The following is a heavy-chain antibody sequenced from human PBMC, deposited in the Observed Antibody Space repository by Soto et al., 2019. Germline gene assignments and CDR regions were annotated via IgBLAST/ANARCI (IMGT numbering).Heavy chain of an antibody. CDR3: ARHGAHSTSVYYYYGMDV. CDR2: SNYGGPT. J-gene: IGHJ6*02. D-gene: IGHD6-13*01. V-gene: IGHV4-39*01. Sequence: SETLSLTCTVSGGAINSTVYYWGWIRQPPGKGLEWIGSSNYGGPTYYSPSLQSRVTISLDTAKNHFSLNLRSVTAADTAVYYCARHGAHSTSVYYYYGMDVWGQGTTVTVSS. CDR1: GGAINSTVYY.